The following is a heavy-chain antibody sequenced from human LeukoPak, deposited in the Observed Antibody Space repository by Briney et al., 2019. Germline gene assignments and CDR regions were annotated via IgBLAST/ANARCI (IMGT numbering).Heavy chain of an antibody. Sequence: GGSLRLSCAASGFTFSSYSMNWVRQAPGKGLEWVSYISSSSSTIYYADSVKGRFTISRDNAKNSLYLQMNSLRAEDTAVYYCARLDYGDYVDRFLVSLWGQGTLVTVSS. CDR1: GFTFSSYS. CDR3: ARLDYGDYVDRFLVSL. D-gene: IGHD4-17*01. V-gene: IGHV3-48*04. J-gene: IGHJ4*02. CDR2: ISSSSSTI.